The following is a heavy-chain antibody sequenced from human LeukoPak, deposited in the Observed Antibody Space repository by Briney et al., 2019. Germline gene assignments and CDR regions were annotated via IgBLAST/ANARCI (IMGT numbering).Heavy chain of an antibody. J-gene: IGHJ5*02. CDR2: IIPIFGTA. V-gene: IGHV1-69*13. Sequence: ASVKVSCKASGYTFTSYGISWVRQAPGQGLEWMGGIIPIFGTANYAQKFQGRVTVTADESTSTAYMELSSLRSEDTAVYYCARDASGTYYYDSSGYMARSWFDPWGQGTLVTVSS. CDR3: ARDASGTYYYDSSGYMARSWFDP. CDR1: GYTFTSYG. D-gene: IGHD3-22*01.